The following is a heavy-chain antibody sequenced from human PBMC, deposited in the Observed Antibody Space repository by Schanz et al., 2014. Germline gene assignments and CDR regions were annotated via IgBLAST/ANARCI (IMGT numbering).Heavy chain of an antibody. D-gene: IGHD3-16*01. CDR2: IYYSGGT. Sequence: QVQLQESGPGLVEPSQTLSLTCTVSGDSISSAYWSWIRQHPGKGLEWIGFIYYSGGTYYSPSLKSRLTMSVDTSKNQFSLRLSSVTAADTAVYYCARHGGIPYYPMDVWGQGTTVTVSS. CDR3: ARHGGIPYYPMDV. V-gene: IGHV4-31*03. CDR1: GDSISSAY. J-gene: IGHJ6*02.